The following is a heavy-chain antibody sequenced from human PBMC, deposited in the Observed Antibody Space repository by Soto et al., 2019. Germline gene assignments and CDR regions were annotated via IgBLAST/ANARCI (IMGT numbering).Heavy chain of an antibody. Sequence: QVQLVQSGPEVKEPGSSVKLTCKVSGGIFNTYAISWLRQAPGQGLEWMGGIIPIFGTPNYAQRFQGRVTITADESTSRAYIELSRLSSDKTDVYYCARDRDYCGSGTYYIRLCFWGQGTLVSVSS. V-gene: IGHV1-69*01. J-gene: IGHJ4*02. CDR1: GGIFNTYA. CDR2: IIPIFGTP. CDR3: ARDRDYCGSGTYYIRLCF. D-gene: IGHD3-10*01.